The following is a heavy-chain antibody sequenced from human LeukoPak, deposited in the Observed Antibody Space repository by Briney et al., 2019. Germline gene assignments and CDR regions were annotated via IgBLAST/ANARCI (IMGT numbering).Heavy chain of an antibody. CDR2: LYSGGGT. J-gene: IGHJ4*02. CDR3: ARGDSLGY. D-gene: IGHD5-18*01. V-gene: IGHV3-53*01. Sequence: XASGFTVSXXXXNWVRQAPGRXLEWVSVLYSGGGTYYADSVKGRFNISRDNSKNTLYLQMNSLRAEDTAVYYCARGDSLGYWGQGTLVTVSS. CDR1: GFTVSXXX.